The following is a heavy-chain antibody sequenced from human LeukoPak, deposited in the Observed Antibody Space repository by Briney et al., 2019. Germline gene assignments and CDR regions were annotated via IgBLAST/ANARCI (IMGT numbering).Heavy chain of an antibody. CDR3: ARGGLEYQLLSYFDY. V-gene: IGHV4-59*01. Sequence: PSETLSLTCTVPGGSISIYYWSWIRQPPGKGLEWIGYIYYSGSTNFNPSLKSRVTISVDTSKNQFSLKLSSVTAADTVVYYCARGGLEYQLLSYFDYWGQGTLVTVSS. J-gene: IGHJ4*02. D-gene: IGHD2-2*01. CDR1: GGSISIYY. CDR2: IYYSGST.